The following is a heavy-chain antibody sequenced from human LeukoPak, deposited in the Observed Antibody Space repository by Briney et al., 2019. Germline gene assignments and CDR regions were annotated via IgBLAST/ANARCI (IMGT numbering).Heavy chain of an antibody. D-gene: IGHD2-15*01. Sequence: GGSLRLSCSASGFPFSSYAMHWVRQAPGKGLEYFLAISDSGGSTYYAVSVKGSFTISRDNSKNTLYLQMSSLRAEDTAVYFCVRGYSFGPYGMDVWGQGTTVTVSS. CDR2: ISDSGGST. CDR1: GFPFSSYA. CDR3: VRGYSFGPYGMDV. J-gene: IGHJ6*02. V-gene: IGHV3-64D*09.